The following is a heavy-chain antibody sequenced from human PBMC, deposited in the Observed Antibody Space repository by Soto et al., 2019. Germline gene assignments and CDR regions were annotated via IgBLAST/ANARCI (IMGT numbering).Heavy chain of an antibody. CDR3: ASVDYDFWSGYYPSYYYMDV. Sequence: ESGGGLVQPGGSLRLSCAASGFTFSSYSMNWVRQAPGKGLEWVSYISSSSSTIYYADSVKGRFTISRDNAKNSLYLQMNSLRAEDTAVYYCASVDYDFWSGYYPSYYYMDVWGKGTTVTVSS. J-gene: IGHJ6*03. V-gene: IGHV3-48*01. CDR2: ISSSSSTI. D-gene: IGHD3-3*01. CDR1: GFTFSSYS.